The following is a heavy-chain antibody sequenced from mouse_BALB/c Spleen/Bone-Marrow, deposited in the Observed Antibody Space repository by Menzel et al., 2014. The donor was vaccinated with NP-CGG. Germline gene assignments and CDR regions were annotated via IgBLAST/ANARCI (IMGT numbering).Heavy chain of an antibody. D-gene: IGHD1-1*01. V-gene: IGHV1-7*01. CDR3: ARGDYYGKGGAMDY. Sequence: QVQLKESGAELAKPGASVKMSCKASGCTFTRYWIHWVKPGPGQGLEWIGYINPSTGYTEYNQKFKDKATLTADKSSSTAYMQLSSLTSADSAVYYCARGDYYGKGGAMDYWGQGTSVTVSS. J-gene: IGHJ4*01. CDR1: GCTFTRYW. CDR2: INPSTGYT.